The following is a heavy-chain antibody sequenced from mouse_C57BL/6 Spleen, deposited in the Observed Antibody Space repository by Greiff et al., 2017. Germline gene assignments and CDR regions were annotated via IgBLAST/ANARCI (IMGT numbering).Heavy chain of an antibody. V-gene: IGHV1-15*01. Sequence: VKLMESGAELVRPGASVTLSCKASGYTFTDYEMHWVKQTPVHGLEWIGAIDPETGGTAYNQKFKGKAILTADKSSSTAYMELRSLTSEDSAVYYCTRWREDWYFDVWGTGTTVTVSS. CDR1: GYTFTDYE. J-gene: IGHJ1*03. CDR2: IDPETGGT. CDR3: TRWREDWYFDV.